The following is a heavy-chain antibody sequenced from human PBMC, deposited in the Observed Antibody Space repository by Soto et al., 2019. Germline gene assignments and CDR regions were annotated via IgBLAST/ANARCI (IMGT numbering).Heavy chain of an antibody. Sequence: QVQLVESGGGVVQPGRSLRLSCAASGFTFSSYAMHWVRQAPGKGLEWVAVISYDGSNKYYADSVKGRFTISRDNSKNTLYLQMNSLRAEDTAVYYCARSYYDFWSGSDYWGQGTLVTVSS. CDR2: ISYDGSNK. J-gene: IGHJ4*02. CDR1: GFTFSSYA. CDR3: ARSYYDFWSGSDY. D-gene: IGHD3-3*01. V-gene: IGHV3-30-3*01.